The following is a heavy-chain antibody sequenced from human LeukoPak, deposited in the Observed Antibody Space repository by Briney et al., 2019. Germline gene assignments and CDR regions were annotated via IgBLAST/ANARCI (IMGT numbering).Heavy chain of an antibody. CDR1: GFTFSSYA. J-gene: IGHJ4*02. D-gene: IGHD5-18*01. CDR3: AKDPNRYSYGYDY. Sequence: GGSLRLSCAASGFTFSSYAMSWVRQAPGEGLEWVSAISGSGGSTYYADSVKGRFTISRDNSKNTLYLQMNSLRAEDTAVYYCAKDPNRYSYGYDYWGQGTLVTVSS. V-gene: IGHV3-23*01. CDR2: ISGSGGST.